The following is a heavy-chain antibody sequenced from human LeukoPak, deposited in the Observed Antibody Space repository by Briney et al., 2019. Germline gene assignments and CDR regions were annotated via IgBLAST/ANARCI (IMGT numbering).Heavy chain of an antibody. CDR2: ISDIGSI. CDR3: ARATIVVVPAAIRFGLNWFDP. D-gene: IGHD2-2*01. V-gene: IGHV4-59*12. Sequence: SETLSLTCTVSGGSISSYYWSWIRQPPGKGLEWIAYISDIGSINYNPSLKSRVTISLDTSKNQFSLKLSSVTAADTAVYYCARATIVVVPAAIRFGLNWFDPWGQGTLVTVSS. J-gene: IGHJ5*02. CDR1: GGSISSYY.